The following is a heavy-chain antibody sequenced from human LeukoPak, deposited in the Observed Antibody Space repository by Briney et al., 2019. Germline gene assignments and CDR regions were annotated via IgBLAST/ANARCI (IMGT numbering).Heavy chain of an antibody. CDR3: ATDCSGNRCYSL. V-gene: IGHV3-43*02. J-gene: IGHJ4*02. D-gene: IGHD2-15*01. Sequence: GGSLRLSCAVSGFTFNDYAMNWVRQAPGKGLEWVSFISGDGGSTYYADSVKGRFTISRDNSRNSLYLQMNSLRHGDTALYYCATDCSGNRCYSLWGQGTLVTVSS. CDR2: ISGDGGST. CDR1: GFTFNDYA.